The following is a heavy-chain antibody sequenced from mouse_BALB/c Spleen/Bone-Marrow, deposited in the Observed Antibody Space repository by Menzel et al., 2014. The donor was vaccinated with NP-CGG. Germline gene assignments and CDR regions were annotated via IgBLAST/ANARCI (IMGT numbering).Heavy chain of an antibody. D-gene: IGHD1-1*01. Sequence: EVKLVESGGGLVQPGGSMKLSCVASGFTFNNYWMNWVRQSPEKGLEWVAEIRLKSNNYATQYAESVKGRFTISRDDSKSSVYLQMSNLRAVDTGIYYCASTTVVGMDYWGQGTSVTVSS. V-gene: IGHV6-6*02. CDR3: ASTTVVGMDY. CDR1: GFTFNNYW. J-gene: IGHJ4*01. CDR2: IRLKSNNYAT.